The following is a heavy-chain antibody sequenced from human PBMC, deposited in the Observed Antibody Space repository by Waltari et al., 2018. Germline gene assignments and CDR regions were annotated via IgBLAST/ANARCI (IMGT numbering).Heavy chain of an antibody. J-gene: IGHJ6*03. V-gene: IGHV4-34*01. D-gene: IGHD3-10*01. Sequence: QVQLQQWGAGLLKPSETLSLTCAVYGGSFSGYYWSWIRQPPGKGLEWIGEINHSGSTNYNPSLKSRVTISVDTSKNQFSLKLSSVTAADTAVYYCARRGGPLLWFREPNYYYYMDVWGKGTTVTVSS. CDR1: GGSFSGYY. CDR2: INHSGST. CDR3: ARRGGPLLWFREPNYYYYMDV.